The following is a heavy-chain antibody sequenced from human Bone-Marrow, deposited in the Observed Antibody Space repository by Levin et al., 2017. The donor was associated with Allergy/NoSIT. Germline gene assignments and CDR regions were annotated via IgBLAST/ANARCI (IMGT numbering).Heavy chain of an antibody. CDR1: GSTFSLFA. J-gene: IGHJ6*03. V-gene: IGHV3-23*01. CDR3: AKYPRVPAGLRNRGFDDYDYYYYMDV. CDR2: ISGSGSRK. Sequence: PGGSLRLSCAASGSTFSLFAMNWVRQAPGKGLEWVSVISGSGSRKDYADFVKGRFTISRDNSRSTVFLQMNSLRAEDTAVYYCAKYPRVPAGLRNRGFDDYDYYYYMDVWGKGTTVTVSS. D-gene: IGHD2-2*01.